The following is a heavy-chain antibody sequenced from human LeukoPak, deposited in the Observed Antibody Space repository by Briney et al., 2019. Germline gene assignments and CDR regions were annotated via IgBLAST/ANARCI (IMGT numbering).Heavy chain of an antibody. CDR2: INHSGST. CDR3: ARGSVDYDFWSGYYTR. D-gene: IGHD3-3*01. V-gene: IGHV4-34*01. J-gene: IGHJ4*02. CDR1: GGSFSGYY. Sequence: SETLSFTCAVYGGSFSGYYWSWIRQPPGKGLEWIGEINHSGSTNYNPSLKSRVTISVDTSKNQFSLKLSSVTAADTAVYYCARGSVDYDFWSGYYTRWGQGTLVTVSS.